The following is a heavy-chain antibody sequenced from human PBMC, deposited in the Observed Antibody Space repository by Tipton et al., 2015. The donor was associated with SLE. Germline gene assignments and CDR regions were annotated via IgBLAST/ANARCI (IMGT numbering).Heavy chain of an antibody. CDR1: GGSISSSSSY. V-gene: IGHV4-39*07. CDR2: IYYSGST. CDR3: ASQTFYYDSSGLSGNYFDY. D-gene: IGHD3-22*01. Sequence: TLSLTCTVSGGSISSSSSYWGWIRQPPGKGLEWIGSIYYSGSTYYNPSLKSRVTISVDTSKNQFSLKLSSVTAADTAVYYCASQTFYYDSSGLSGNYFDYWGQGNLVTVSS. J-gene: IGHJ4*02.